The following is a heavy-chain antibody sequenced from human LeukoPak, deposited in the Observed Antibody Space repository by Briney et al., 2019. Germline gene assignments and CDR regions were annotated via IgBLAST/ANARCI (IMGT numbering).Heavy chain of an antibody. V-gene: IGHV1-69*13. Sequence: SVKVSCKASGGTFSTYAISWVRQAPGQGLEWMGGIIPIFGTANYAQKFQGRVTITADESTSTAYMELSSLGSDDTAVYYCARALIPRYYYGGYWGQGTLVTVSS. CDR3: ARALIPRYYYGGY. J-gene: IGHJ4*02. D-gene: IGHD3-10*01. CDR1: GGTFSTYA. CDR2: IIPIFGTA.